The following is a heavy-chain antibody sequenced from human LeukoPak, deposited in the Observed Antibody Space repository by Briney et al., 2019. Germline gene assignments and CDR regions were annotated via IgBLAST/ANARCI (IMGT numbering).Heavy chain of an antibody. J-gene: IGHJ4*02. Sequence: GRSRRLACAASGFTFSSYGMHWVRQAPGKGLEWVAFIRYDGSNKYYADSVKGRFTISRDNSKNTLYLQMNSVRAEHTAVYYCAKERPPVLRYFDWLFRSTLDYWGQGTLVTVSS. V-gene: IGHV3-30*02. CDR2: IRYDGSNK. D-gene: IGHD3-9*01. CDR3: AKERPPVLRYFDWLFRSTLDY. CDR1: GFTFSSYG.